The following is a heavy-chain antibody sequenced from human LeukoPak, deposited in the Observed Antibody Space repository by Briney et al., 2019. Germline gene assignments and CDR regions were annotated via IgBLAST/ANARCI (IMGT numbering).Heavy chain of an antibody. CDR3: VSGTEDYGDYQPYYYGMDV. CDR1: GGTFSSYA. V-gene: IGHV1-69*13. Sequence: SVKVSCKASGGTFSSYAISWVRQAPGQGLEWMGGIIPIFGTANYAQKFQGRVTITADESTSTAYMELSSLRSEDTAVYYCVSGTEDYGDYQPYYYGMDVWGQGTTVTVSS. D-gene: IGHD4-17*01. CDR2: IIPIFGTA. J-gene: IGHJ6*02.